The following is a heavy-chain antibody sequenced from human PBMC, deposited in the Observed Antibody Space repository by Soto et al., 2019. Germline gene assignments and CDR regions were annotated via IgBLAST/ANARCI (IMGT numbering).Heavy chain of an antibody. D-gene: IGHD1-20*01. CDR1: GASVSSATYY. CDR2: IYYSGST. Sequence: PSETLSLTCTVSGASVSSATYYWNWIRQPPGKPLEWIGYIYYSGSTNYNPSLKSRVTISLDTSNDQFSLKLSSVTAAETAVYYCERKTDNNITYYYALDLWGPGTTVTVSS. CDR3: ERKTDNNITYYYALDL. J-gene: IGHJ6*02. V-gene: IGHV4-61*01.